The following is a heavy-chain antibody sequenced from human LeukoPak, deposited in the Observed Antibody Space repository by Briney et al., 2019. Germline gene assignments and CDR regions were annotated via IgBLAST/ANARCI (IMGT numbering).Heavy chain of an antibody. CDR2: ISSSGNNI. D-gene: IGHD3-10*01. CDR3: AKEGDYYGSGSYRDGFDI. V-gene: IGHV3-11*04. Sequence: PGGSLRLSCAASGFTVSDYYMSWVRQAPGKGLEWVSYISSSGNNIYYADSVKGRITISRDNAKNSLYLQMNSLRPEDTAVYYCAKEGDYYGSGSYRDGFDIWGQGTRATVSS. CDR1: GFTVSDYY. J-gene: IGHJ3*02.